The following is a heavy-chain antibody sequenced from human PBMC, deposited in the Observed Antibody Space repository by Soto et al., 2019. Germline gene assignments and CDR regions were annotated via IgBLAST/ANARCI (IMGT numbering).Heavy chain of an antibody. CDR2: ISAYNGDT. J-gene: IGHJ6*03. Sequence: QDQLVQSGGEVKKPGASMKVSCKASGYSFTNYGITWVRQAPGQGFEWMGWISAYNGDTNYAPKLQGRVTMTTDASTSTAYLELRSLRSDDTAVYYCARDRGVAPPVAGNTHYYYYMDVWGKGTTVTVSS. V-gene: IGHV1-18*01. CDR1: GYSFTNYG. CDR3: ARDRGVAPPVAGNTHYYYYMDV. D-gene: IGHD6-19*01.